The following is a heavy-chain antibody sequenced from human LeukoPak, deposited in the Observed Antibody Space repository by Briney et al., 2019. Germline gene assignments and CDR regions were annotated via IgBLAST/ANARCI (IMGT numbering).Heavy chain of an antibody. CDR1: GYTFTSYG. V-gene: IGHV1-18*01. CDR2: ISACNGNT. J-gene: IGHJ6*03. D-gene: IGHD2-2*01. CDR3: ARVGYCSSSSCYYYYYYYMDV. Sequence: VASVKVSCKASGYTFTSYGIRWVRQAPGQGLEWMGWISACNGNTNYAQKHQGRVTMTTDTATSTVYMELRSLRSDDTAVYYCARVGYCSSSSCYYYYYYYMDVWGKGTAVTVSS.